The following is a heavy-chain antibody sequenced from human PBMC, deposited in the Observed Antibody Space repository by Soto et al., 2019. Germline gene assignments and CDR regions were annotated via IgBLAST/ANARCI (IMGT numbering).Heavy chain of an antibody. CDR2: ISSSSTYI. CDR1: GFTFRTYS. V-gene: IGHV3-21*01. CDR3: ARDQVGALYYYYYGLDV. J-gene: IGHJ6*02. Sequence: GSLRLSCAASGFTFRTYSMNWVRQAPGKGLEWVSSISSSSTYIYYADSVRGRFTISRDNAKNSLYLQMNSLRVEDTAVYYCARDQVGALYYYYYGLDVWGQGTTVTVSS. D-gene: IGHD1-26*01.